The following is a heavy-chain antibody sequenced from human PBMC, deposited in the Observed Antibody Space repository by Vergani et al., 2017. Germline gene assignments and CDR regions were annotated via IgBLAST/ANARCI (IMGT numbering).Heavy chain of an antibody. CDR3: ASCGTWDSDIRYNWFGP. Sequence: QVQLVQSGAEVKKPGSSVKVSCKASGGTFSSYAISWVRQAPGQGLEWMGGIIPIFGTSNYAQKFQGRVTITADEATSTAYMERNSLRSEDTAVYYCASCGTWDSDIRYNWFGPWGQGTLVTVSS. J-gene: IGHJ5*02. CDR1: GGTFSSYA. CDR2: IIPIFGTS. V-gene: IGHV1-69*12. D-gene: IGHD1-26*01.